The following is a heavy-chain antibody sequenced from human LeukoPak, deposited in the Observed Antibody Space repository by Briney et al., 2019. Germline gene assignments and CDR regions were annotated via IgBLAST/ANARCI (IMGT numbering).Heavy chain of an antibody. CDR3: GTIPVGWTYYFDY. V-gene: IGHV3-7*01. D-gene: IGHD2-8*02. CDR1: GFTFSSYW. CDR2: IKQDGSEQ. Sequence: GGSLRLSCAASGFTFSSYWMGSVRPAPGKGVEWVANIKQDGSEQYYVDSVKGRFTISRDNTKNSLYLQMNSLRAGDTAAYYCGTIPVGWTYYFDYWGQGTLVTVSS. J-gene: IGHJ4*02.